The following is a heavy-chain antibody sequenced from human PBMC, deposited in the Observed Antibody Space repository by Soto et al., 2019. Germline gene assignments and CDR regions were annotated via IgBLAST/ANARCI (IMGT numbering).Heavy chain of an antibody. CDR3: ARGWEDSSSSGAFDI. Sequence: SETLSLTCAVYGGSFSGYYWSWIRQPPGKGLEWIGEINHSGSTNYNPSLKSRVTISVDTSKNQFSLKLSSVTAADTAVYYCARGWEDSSSSGAFDIWGQGTMVTVSS. CDR2: INHSGST. D-gene: IGHD6-6*01. CDR1: GGSFSGYY. V-gene: IGHV4-34*01. J-gene: IGHJ3*02.